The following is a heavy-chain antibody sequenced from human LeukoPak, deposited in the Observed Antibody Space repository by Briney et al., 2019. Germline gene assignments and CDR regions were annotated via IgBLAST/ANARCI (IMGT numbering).Heavy chain of an antibody. CDR3: ARDAFYYFSGSYYGLDF. CDR2: IYSSGTT. D-gene: IGHD3-10*01. V-gene: IGHV4-4*07. J-gene: IGHJ4*02. Sequence: SETLSLTCTVSGGSINNYYWSWIRQPAGKGLEWIGRIYSSGTTNYNSSLKSRVTMSVDTSKNQVSLKLSSVTAADTAVYYCARDAFYYFSGSYYGLDFWGQGSLVTVSS. CDR1: GGSINNYY.